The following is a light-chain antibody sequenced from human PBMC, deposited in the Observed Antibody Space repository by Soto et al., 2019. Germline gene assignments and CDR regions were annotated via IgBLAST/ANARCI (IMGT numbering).Light chain of an antibody. V-gene: IGKV1-6*01. CDR3: LQDYTYPRT. CDR2: ASS. CDR1: QDIRYE. Sequence: AIQMTQSPSSLSASVGDRVTITCRASQDIRYELAWYQHRPGKAPKLLIYASSNVQSGVPSRFRGSGSGTDFTLTVSSLQPEDFATYYCLQDYTYPRTFGQGTKVEI. J-gene: IGKJ1*01.